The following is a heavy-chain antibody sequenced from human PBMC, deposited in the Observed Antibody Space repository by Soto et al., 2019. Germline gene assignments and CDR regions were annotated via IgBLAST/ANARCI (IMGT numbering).Heavy chain of an antibody. V-gene: IGHV1-18*01. CDR1: FNSYA. D-gene: IGHD3-16*01. CDR3: ARGGYYDNNWGKLRYYGLDV. CDR2: ISAYNGNT. J-gene: IGHJ6*02. Sequence: FNSYARYSARHYKGQRLEWMGWISAYNGNTNYAQNFQGRVTMTTDTSTNTVYMQLRSLRSDDTAVYYCARGGYYDNNWGKLRYYGLDVWGQGTTVTVSS.